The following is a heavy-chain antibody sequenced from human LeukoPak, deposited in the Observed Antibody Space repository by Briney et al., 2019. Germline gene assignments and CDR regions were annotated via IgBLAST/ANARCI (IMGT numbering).Heavy chain of an antibody. J-gene: IGHJ4*02. V-gene: IGHV4-31*03. CDR3: ARSWFGELSHFNY. CDR1: GGSITSGGYY. D-gene: IGHD3-10*01. CDR2: IYYSGYT. Sequence: SETLSLTCTVSGGSITSGGYYWSWIRQHPWKGLEWIGHIYYSGYTYYNPSLKSRVTMSVDTSKNQFSLKLSSVTAADTAVYYCARSWFGELSHFNYWGQGTLVRVSS.